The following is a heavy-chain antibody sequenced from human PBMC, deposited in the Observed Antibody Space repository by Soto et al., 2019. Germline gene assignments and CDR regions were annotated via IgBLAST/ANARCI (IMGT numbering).Heavy chain of an antibody. V-gene: IGHV4-34*01. D-gene: IGHD3-10*01. J-gene: IGHJ6*03. CDR3: ARATYYYGSGSHYYYYMDV. Sequence: SETLSLTCAVYGGSFSGYYWSWICQPPGKGLEWIGEINHSGSTNYNPSLKSRVTISVDTSKNQFSLKLSSVTAADTAVYYCARATYYYGSGSHYYYYMDVWGKGTTVTVSS. CDR1: GGSFSGYY. CDR2: INHSGST.